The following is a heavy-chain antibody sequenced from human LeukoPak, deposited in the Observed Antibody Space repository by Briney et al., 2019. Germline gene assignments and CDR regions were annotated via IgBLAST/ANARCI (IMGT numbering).Heavy chain of an antibody. V-gene: IGHV3-7*03. Sequence: GGSLRLSCAASGFTFSSYWMSWVRQAPGKGLEWVANIKQDGSEKYYVDSVKGRFTISRDNAKNSLYLQMNSLRAEDTALYYCAKDIRNYYDSSGYLDYWGQGTLVTVSS. D-gene: IGHD3-22*01. CDR2: IKQDGSEK. CDR3: AKDIRNYYDSSGYLDY. CDR1: GFTFSSYW. J-gene: IGHJ4*02.